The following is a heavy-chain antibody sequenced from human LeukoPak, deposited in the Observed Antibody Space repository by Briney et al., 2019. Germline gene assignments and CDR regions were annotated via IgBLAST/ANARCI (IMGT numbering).Heavy chain of an antibody. CDR2: ISGSGGST. Sequence: GGSLRLSCAASGFTFSSYAMSWVRQAPGKGLEWVSAISGSGGSTYYADSVKGRFTISRGNAKNSLYLQMNSLRAEDTAVYYCARVQYPSGNWFDPWGQGTLVTVSS. CDR1: GFTFSSYA. D-gene: IGHD2-2*01. CDR3: ARVQYPSGNWFDP. J-gene: IGHJ5*02. V-gene: IGHV3-23*01.